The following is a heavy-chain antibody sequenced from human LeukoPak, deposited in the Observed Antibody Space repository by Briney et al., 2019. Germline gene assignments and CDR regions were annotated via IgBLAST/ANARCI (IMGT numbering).Heavy chain of an antibody. V-gene: IGHV4-34*01. CDR2: INHSGST. CDR3: ARSVEVATIRPLGY. CDR1: GGSFSGYY. J-gene: IGHJ4*02. D-gene: IGHD5-24*01. Sequence: KPSDTLSLTCAVYGGSFSGYYWSWIRQPPGKGLEGIGEINHSGSTNYNPSLKSRVTISVDTSKNQFSLKLSSVTAADTAVYYCARSVEVATIRPLGYWGQGTLVTVSS.